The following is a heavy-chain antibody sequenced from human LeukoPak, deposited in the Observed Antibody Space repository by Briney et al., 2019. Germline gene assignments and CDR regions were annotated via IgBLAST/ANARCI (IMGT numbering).Heavy chain of an antibody. CDR3: AREDRASGRGLDP. V-gene: IGHV4-4*07. CDR2: IYVDGST. J-gene: IGHJ5*02. Sequence: SETLSLTCTVSGGSISTYYWSWIPQAAGKGLEWIGRIYVDGSTNYNPSLKSRVTMSVDTSKNQFSLNLSSVTAADTAVYYCAREDRASGRGLDPWGQGTLVTVSS. D-gene: IGHD3-10*01. CDR1: GGSISTYY.